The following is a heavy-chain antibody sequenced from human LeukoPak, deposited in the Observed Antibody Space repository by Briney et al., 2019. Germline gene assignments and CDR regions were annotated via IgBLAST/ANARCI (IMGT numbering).Heavy chain of an antibody. J-gene: IGHJ5*01. CDR1: GGSISSHY. CDR2: ISYTGST. Sequence: SETLSLTCTVSGGSISSHYWAWIRQPPGKGLEWIGYISYTGSTNYNPSLKSRVTISVDTSKNQFSLKLRSVTAADTAVYYCAREGYSSNWYDYWGQGTLVAVSS. D-gene: IGHD6-13*01. V-gene: IGHV4-59*11. CDR3: AREGYSSNWYDY.